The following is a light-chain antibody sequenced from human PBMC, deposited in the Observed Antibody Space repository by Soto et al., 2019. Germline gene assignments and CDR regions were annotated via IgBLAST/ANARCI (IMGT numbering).Light chain of an antibody. CDR1: QSVSNNY. Sequence: EIVLTQSPGTLSLSPGERATLSCRTSQSVSNNYLAWYQQKPGQAPRLLIYDASTRATGIPARFSGSGSGTDFTLTISRLEPEDSAVYYCQQRSNWPTFGGGTKVDIK. CDR2: DAS. CDR3: QQRSNWPT. V-gene: IGKV3-11*01. J-gene: IGKJ4*01.